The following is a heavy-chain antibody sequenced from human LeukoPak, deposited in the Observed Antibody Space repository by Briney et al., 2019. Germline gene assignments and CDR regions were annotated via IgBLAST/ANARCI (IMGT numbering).Heavy chain of an antibody. V-gene: IGHV1-46*01. Sequence: GASVKVSCKASGYTFTSYYMHWVRQAPGQGLEWMGIINPSGGSTSYAQKFQGRVTMTRDTSTSTVYMELSSLRSEDTAVYYCARDQDRVASSYYYDSSAYYWGQGTLVTVSS. CDR1: GYTFTSYY. CDR2: INPSGGST. J-gene: IGHJ4*02. D-gene: IGHD3-22*01. CDR3: ARDQDRVASSYYYDSSAYY.